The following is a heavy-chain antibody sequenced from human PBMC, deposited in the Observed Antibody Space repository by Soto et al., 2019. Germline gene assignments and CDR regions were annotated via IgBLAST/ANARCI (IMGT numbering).Heavy chain of an antibody. J-gene: IGHJ6*02. D-gene: IGHD7-27*01. V-gene: IGHV4-31*03. CDR1: GGSISSGGYY. Sequence: SETLSLTCTVSGGSISSGGYYWIWIRQHPGKGLEWIGYIYYSGSTYYNPSLKSRVTISVDTSKNQFSLKVSSVTAADTAVYYCARTRTGVGYYGMDVWGQGTTVTVSS. CDR2: IYYSGST. CDR3: ARTRTGVGYYGMDV.